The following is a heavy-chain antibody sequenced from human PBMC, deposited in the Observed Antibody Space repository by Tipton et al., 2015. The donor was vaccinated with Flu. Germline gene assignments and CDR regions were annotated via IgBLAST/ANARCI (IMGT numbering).Heavy chain of an antibody. CDR2: INPNSGGT. D-gene: IGHD3-16*01. CDR1: GYTFTDYY. V-gene: IGHV1-2*02. CDR3: ARGGGGGQRPHLVE. Sequence: QLVQSGAEVKKPGASVKVSCKASGYTFTDYYIHWVRQAPGQGLERMGWINPNSGGTKFARKFQGRVTMTGDTPISTVYLEVSRRASDDTAVYYCARGGGGGQRPHLVEWGQGTLVTVSS. J-gene: IGHJ4*02.